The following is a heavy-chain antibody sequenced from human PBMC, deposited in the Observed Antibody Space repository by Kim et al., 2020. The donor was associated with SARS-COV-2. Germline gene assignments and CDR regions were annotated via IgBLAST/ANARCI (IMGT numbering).Heavy chain of an antibody. Sequence: SETLSLTCTVSGASISSSAYYWGWIRQPPGKGLEWIGSIFYRGGPDYNPSLKIRVTISMDTSKNQFSLRLTSVTASDTAIYYCARLESGTLTFFDYWGQG. V-gene: IGHV4-39*01. CDR1: GASISSSAYY. CDR3: ARLESGTLTFFDY. J-gene: IGHJ4*02. D-gene: IGHD3-3*01. CDR2: IFYRGGP.